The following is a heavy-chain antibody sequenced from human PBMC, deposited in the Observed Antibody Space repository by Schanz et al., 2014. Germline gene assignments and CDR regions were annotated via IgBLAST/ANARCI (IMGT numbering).Heavy chain of an antibody. CDR3: ARDEEKVVRGGVKGINRYYDGMDV. CDR1: GYTLSAYS. V-gene: IGHV1-46*03. CDR2: INLSGGST. J-gene: IGHJ6*02. Sequence: QVQLVQSGTQVKKPGASVKVSCKASGYTLSAYSLHWVRQAPGQGLEWMGIINLSGGSTNNAQKCQSGLTMNGDTCTGTVYMELSSLTTEDSAVYYCARDEEKVVRGGVKGINRYYDGMDVWGQGTTVTVSS. D-gene: IGHD3-10*01.